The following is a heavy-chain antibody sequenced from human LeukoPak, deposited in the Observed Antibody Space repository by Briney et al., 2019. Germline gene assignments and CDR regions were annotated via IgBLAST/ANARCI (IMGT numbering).Heavy chain of an antibody. CDR1: GFTFSSYW. D-gene: IGHD6-13*01. CDR3: AKDPRRYSRSGGYFDY. Sequence: GGSLRLSCEASGFTFSSYWMHWVRQVPGKGLMWVSRVESNGLTLYADSVKGRFTISRDNSKNTMYLQMNSLRAEDTAVYYCAKDPRRYSRSGGYFDYWGQGTRVTVSS. V-gene: IGHV3-74*01. CDR2: VESNGLT. J-gene: IGHJ4*02.